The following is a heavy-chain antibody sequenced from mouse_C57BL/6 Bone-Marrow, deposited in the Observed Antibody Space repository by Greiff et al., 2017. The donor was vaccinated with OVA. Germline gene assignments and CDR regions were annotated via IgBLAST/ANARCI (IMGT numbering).Heavy chain of an antibody. D-gene: IGHD3-2*02. Sequence: VQLQQSGPELVKPGASVKIPCKASGYTFTDYNMDWVKQSHGKSLEWIGDINPNQGGNIYNQKFKGKATLTVEKSSSTAYMELRSLTSEDTAVYYGAILRLRFAYWGQGTLVTVSA. CDR3: AILRLRFAY. CDR2: INPNQGGN. CDR1: GYTFTDYN. V-gene: IGHV1-18*01. J-gene: IGHJ3*01.